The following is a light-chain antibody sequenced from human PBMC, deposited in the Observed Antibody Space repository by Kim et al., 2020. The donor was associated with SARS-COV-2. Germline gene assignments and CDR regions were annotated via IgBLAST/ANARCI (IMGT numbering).Light chain of an antibody. CDR1: GGTMAVNY. V-gene: IGLV6-57*02. Sequence: GRALTTFFTGSGGTMAVNYVQWSQQRPGSAPTTVIYEDIRRPSGVPDRFSGSIDSSSNSASFIVSGLKTEDETDYYCQFYDKGNYIFGTGTKVTVL. CDR3: QFYDKGNYI. CDR2: EDI. J-gene: IGLJ1*01.